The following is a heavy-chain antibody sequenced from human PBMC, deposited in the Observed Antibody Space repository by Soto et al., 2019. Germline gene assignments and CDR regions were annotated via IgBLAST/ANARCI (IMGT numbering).Heavy chain of an antibody. Sequence: QVQLQESGPGLLKPSETLSLTCTLSGDSVSSGASHWTWIRQSPGKGLEWIGYIHHNATADCNPSLRRRVSIAVDTSKNQFSLKVTSATTADTAVYYCARLERSTSQLGGWGQGPTVTVSS. J-gene: IGHJ6*02. CDR2: IHHNATA. CDR3: ARLERSTSQLGG. V-gene: IGHV4-61*08. CDR1: GDSVSSGASH. D-gene: IGHD1-1*01.